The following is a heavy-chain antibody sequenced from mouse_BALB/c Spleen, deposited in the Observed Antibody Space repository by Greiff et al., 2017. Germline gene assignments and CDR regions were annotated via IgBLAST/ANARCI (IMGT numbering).Heavy chain of an antibody. CDR1: GFSLTSYG. Sequence: QVQLKQSGPGLVAPSQCLSITCTVSGFSLTSYGVHWVRQPPGKGLEWLGILWAGGSTNYNSALMSRLSISKDNSKSQVFLKMISLQTDDTTMYYCARDKNNRYDYAMDYGGQGTTGTVAS. V-gene: IGHV2-9*02. CDR2: LWAGGST. J-gene: IGHJ4*01. CDR3: ARDKNNRYDYAMDY. D-gene: IGHD2-14*01.